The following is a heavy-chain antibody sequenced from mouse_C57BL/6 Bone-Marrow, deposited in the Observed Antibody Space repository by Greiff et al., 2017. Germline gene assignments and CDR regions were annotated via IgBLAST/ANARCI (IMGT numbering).Heavy chain of an antibody. J-gene: IGHJ2*01. CDR1: GYTFTDYN. D-gene: IGHD2-3*01. CDR2: INPNNGGT. CDR3: ATPDGYYDY. Sequence: VQLKQSGPELVKPGASVKMSCKASGYTFTDYNMHWVKQSHGKSLEWIGYINPNNGGTSYNQKFKGKATLPVNKSSSQAYMELRSLTSEDSAVYYCATPDGYYDYWGQGTTLTVSS. V-gene: IGHV1-22*01.